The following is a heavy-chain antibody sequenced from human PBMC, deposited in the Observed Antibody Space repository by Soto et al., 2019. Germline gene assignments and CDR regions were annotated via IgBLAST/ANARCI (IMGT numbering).Heavy chain of an antibody. D-gene: IGHD6-19*01. J-gene: IGHJ4*02. CDR2: IWYDGSNK. CDR3: ARDHSSGWYLDY. Sequence: ESGGGVVQPGRSLRLSCAASGFTFSSYGMHWVRQAPGKGLEWVAVIWYDGSNKYYADSVKGRFTISRDNSKNTLYLQMNSLRAEDTAVYYCARDHSSGWYLDYWGQGTLVTVSS. CDR1: GFTFSSYG. V-gene: IGHV3-33*01.